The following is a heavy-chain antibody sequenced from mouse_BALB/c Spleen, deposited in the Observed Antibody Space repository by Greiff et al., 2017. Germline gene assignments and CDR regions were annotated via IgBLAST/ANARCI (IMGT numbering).Heavy chain of an antibody. CDR2: ISSGGGST. CDR3: ARHPNWDGGYCDV. D-gene: IGHD4-1*01. CDR1: GFAFSSYD. J-gene: IGHJ1*01. Sequence: EVQVVESGGGLVKPGGSLKLSCAASGFAFSSYDMSWVRQTPEKRLEWVAYISSGGGSTYYPDTVKGRFTISRDNAKNTLYLQMSSLKSEDTAMYYCARHPNWDGGYCDVWGAGTTVTVSS. V-gene: IGHV5-12-1*01.